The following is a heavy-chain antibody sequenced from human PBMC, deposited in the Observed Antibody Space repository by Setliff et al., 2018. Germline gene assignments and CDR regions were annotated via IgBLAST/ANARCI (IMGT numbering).Heavy chain of an antibody. CDR1: GGSISSGVYY. CDR2: IYYRGDT. J-gene: IGHJ4*02. CDR3: ARTGTYRYFDS. Sequence: LSLTCTVSGGSISSGVYYWAWIRQPPGKGLEWIGRIYYRGDTYYNASLKSRLTLSVDTSKNQVSLNLRSVTAADTAVYYCARTGTYRYFDSWGQGTLVTVSS. V-gene: IGHV4-39*01. D-gene: IGHD1-1*01.